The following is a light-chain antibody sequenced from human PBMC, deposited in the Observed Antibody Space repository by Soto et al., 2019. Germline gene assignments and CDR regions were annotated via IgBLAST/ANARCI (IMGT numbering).Light chain of an antibody. CDR1: TSNIGRNF. Sequence: QSVLTQPPSVSAAPGQKVTISCSGSTSNIGRNFVSWYQQLPGTAPTLLISDNNKRPSGIPDRFSVSKSGSSATLGITGLQTGDEADYYCGTWDSRLSVYVFGTGTKVTVL. CDR3: GTWDSRLSVYV. CDR2: DNN. V-gene: IGLV1-51*01. J-gene: IGLJ1*01.